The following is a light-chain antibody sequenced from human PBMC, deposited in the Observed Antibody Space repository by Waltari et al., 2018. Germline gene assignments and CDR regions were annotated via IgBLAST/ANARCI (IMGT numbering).Light chain of an antibody. J-gene: IGLJ1*01. V-gene: IGLV2-14*03. CDR3: TSYTSRSLYV. CDR2: EVN. CDR1: NSDIGFFVY. Sequence: QSALTQPASVSGSPGQSITISCTGTNSDIGFFVYVSWYQQHPGRAPKLLIYEVNNRPSGVSNRFSGSKSGNTASLSISGLQPEDEADYHCTSYTSRSLYVFGSGTKVTVL.